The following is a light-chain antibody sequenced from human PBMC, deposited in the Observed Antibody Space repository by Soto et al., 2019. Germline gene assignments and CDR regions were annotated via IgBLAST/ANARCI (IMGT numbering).Light chain of an antibody. CDR2: GAS. J-gene: IGKJ2*01. CDR3: QPYGRPPPRT. V-gene: IGKV3-20*01. CDR1: QSVSNNY. Sequence: EIVLTQSPGTLSLSPGERATLSCRASQSVSNNYLAWYQQKPGQAPRLLIHGASTRAAGIPDRFSGSGSGTGFTLATSCLEPEDFGVNYWQPYGRPPPRTFGQGTKLEIK.